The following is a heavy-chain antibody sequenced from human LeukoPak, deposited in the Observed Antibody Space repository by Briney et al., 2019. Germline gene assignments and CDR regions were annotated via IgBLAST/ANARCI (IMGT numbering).Heavy chain of an antibody. CDR2: ISSSSSYI. CDR3: ARDTSSWYLGGDYYFDY. CDR1: GFTFSSYS. J-gene: IGHJ4*02. Sequence: GGSLRLSCAASGFTFSSYSMNWVRQAPGKGLEWVSSISSSSSYIYYADSVKGRFTISRDNAKNSLYLQMNSLRAEDTAVYYCARDTSSWYLGGDYYFDYWGQGTLVTVFS. V-gene: IGHV3-21*01. D-gene: IGHD6-13*01.